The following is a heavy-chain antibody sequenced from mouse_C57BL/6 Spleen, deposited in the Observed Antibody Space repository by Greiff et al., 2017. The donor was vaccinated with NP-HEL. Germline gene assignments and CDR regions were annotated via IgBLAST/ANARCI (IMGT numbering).Heavy chain of an antibody. CDR2: ISDGGSYT. Sequence: DVMLVESGGGLVKPGGSLKLSCAASGFTFSSYAMSWVRQTPEKRLEWVATISDGGSYTYYPDNVKGRFTISRDNAKNNLYLQMSHLKSEDTAMYYGARDGELAYYFDYWGQGTTLTVSS. V-gene: IGHV5-4*01. D-gene: IGHD4-1*01. J-gene: IGHJ2*01. CDR1: GFTFSSYA. CDR3: ARDGELAYYFDY.